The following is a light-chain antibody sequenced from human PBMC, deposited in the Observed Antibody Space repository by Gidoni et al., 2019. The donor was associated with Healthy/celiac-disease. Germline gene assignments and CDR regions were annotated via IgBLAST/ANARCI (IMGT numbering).Light chain of an antibody. V-gene: IGKV1-5*01. Sequence: DIQMTQSPSTLSASVGDRVTITCRASQSISSLLAWYQQKPGKDPKLLIYDASSFESGVPSRFSGSGSGTEFTLTISSLQPDDFATYYCQQYNSYWTFGQGTKVEIK. CDR3: QQYNSYWT. CDR2: DAS. J-gene: IGKJ1*01. CDR1: QSISSL.